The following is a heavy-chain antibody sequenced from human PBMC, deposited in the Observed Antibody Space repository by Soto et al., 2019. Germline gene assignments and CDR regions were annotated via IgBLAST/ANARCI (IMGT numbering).Heavy chain of an antibody. CDR3: ARALNYDYVWGTYRYYFDY. CDR2: IYHSGST. J-gene: IGHJ4*02. CDR1: GGSINSGAYS. V-gene: IGHV4-30-2*01. D-gene: IGHD3-16*02. Sequence: SETLSLTCAVSGGSINSGAYSWSWIRQPPVKRLEWIGYIYHSGSTYYNPSLKSRVTISVDRSKNQFSLRLASVTAADTAVYYCARALNYDYVWGTYRYYFDYWGQGTLVTVSS.